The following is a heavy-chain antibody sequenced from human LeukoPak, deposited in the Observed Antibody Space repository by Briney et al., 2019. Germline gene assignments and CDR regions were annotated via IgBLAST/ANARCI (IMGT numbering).Heavy chain of an antibody. CDR3: ARHPPRITIFWRAHDDAFDI. J-gene: IGHJ3*02. CDR1: GGSFSGYY. D-gene: IGHD3-9*01. CDR2: INHSGST. Sequence: SETLSLTCAVYGGSFSGYYWSWIRQPPGKGLEWIGEINHSGSTNYNPSLKSRVTISVDTSKNQFSLKLSSVTAADTAVYYCARHPPRITIFWRAHDDAFDIWGQGTMGTVSS. V-gene: IGHV4-34*01.